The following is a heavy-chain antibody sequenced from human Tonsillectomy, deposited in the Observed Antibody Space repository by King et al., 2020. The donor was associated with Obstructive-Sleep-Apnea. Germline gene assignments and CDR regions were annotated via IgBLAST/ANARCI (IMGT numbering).Heavy chain of an antibody. V-gene: IGHV3-43D*04. Sequence: VQLVESGGVVVQPGGSLRLSCAASGLTFDDFAMHWVLQAPGKGLEWGSLFSWDGFGIYYADAGKGRFTSSRDNSKNSLYLQMKSLRFEDTALYYCAKDLGPAGTGRTYFDYWGQGTLVTVSS. CDR1: GLTFDDFA. CDR2: FSWDGFGI. J-gene: IGHJ4*02. D-gene: IGHD3/OR15-3a*01. CDR3: AKDLGPAGTGRTYFDY.